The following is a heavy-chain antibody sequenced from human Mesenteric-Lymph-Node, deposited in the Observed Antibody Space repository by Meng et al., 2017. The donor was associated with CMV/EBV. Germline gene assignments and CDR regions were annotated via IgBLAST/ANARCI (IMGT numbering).Heavy chain of an antibody. V-gene: IGHV3-74*01. D-gene: IGHD3-10*01. CDR3: ARGRSGYHFDY. CDR2: IRSDGTNT. Sequence: SCAASGFTFGGYWMRWLRQDPGAGLVWVSGIRSDGTNTAYADSVKGRFTVSRDNAKDTLYLQMNSLRADDTAVYYCARGRSGYHFDYWGQGTLVTVSS. CDR1: GFTFGGYW. J-gene: IGHJ4*02.